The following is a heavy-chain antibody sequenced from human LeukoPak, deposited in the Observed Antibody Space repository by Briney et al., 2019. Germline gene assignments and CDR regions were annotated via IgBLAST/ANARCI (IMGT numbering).Heavy chain of an antibody. CDR3: ARLKSYCGGDCYPDQFHN. CDR2: ISYSGRT. V-gene: IGHV4-39*01. J-gene: IGHJ4*02. CDR1: GVSITNSDFY. Sequence: SETLSLTCTVSGVSITNSDFYWGWIRQPPGKGLEWIATISYSGRTYYNPSLKTRLTISVDTSKNQFSLKLLSVAAADTAVYYCARLKSYCGGDCYPDQFHNWGQGTLVTVSS. D-gene: IGHD2-21*02.